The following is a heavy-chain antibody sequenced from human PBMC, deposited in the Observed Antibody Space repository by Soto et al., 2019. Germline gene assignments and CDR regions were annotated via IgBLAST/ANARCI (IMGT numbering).Heavy chain of an antibody. CDR3: AKGRSGYYTSPLDY. CDR2: ISYDGSNK. Sequence: QVQLVESGGGVVQPGRSLRLSCAASGFTFSSYGMHWVRQAPGKGLEWVAVISYDGSNKFYADSVKGRFTISRDNSKNTLYLQMNSLRAEDTAVYYCAKGRSGYYTSPLDYWGQGTLVTVSS. D-gene: IGHD3-3*01. V-gene: IGHV3-30*18. CDR1: GFTFSSYG. J-gene: IGHJ4*02.